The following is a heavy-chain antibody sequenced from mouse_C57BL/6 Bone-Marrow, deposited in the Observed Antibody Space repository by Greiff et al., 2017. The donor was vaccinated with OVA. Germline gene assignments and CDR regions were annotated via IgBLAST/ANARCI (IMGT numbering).Heavy chain of an antibody. CDR1: GYTFTSYT. CDR3: AREGLRAWFAY. D-gene: IGHD2-4*01. Sequence: VKLQESGAELARPGASVKMSCKASGYTFTSYTMHWVKQRPGQGLEWIGYINPSSGYTKYNQKFKDKATLTADKSSSTAYMQLSSLTSEDSAVYFCAREGLRAWFAYWGQGTLVTVSA. V-gene: IGHV1-4*01. CDR2: INPSSGYT. J-gene: IGHJ3*01.